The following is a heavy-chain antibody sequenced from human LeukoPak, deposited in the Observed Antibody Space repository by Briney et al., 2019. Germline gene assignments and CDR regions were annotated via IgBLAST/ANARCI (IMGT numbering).Heavy chain of an antibody. D-gene: IGHD3-22*01. Sequence: SETLSLTCTVSGYSIRGYYWSWVRQPPGKGLEWIGSIYYSGSTYYNPSLKSRVTISVDTSKNQFSLKLSSVTAADTAVYYCASQRGSSSGFYYYYGMDVWGQGTTVTVSS. J-gene: IGHJ6*02. CDR2: IYYSGST. CDR3: ASQRGSSSGFYYYYGMDV. CDR1: GYSIRGYY. V-gene: IGHV4-38-2*02.